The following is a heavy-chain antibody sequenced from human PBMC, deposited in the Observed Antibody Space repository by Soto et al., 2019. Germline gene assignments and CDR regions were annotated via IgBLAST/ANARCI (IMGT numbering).Heavy chain of an antibody. D-gene: IGHD3-10*01. J-gene: IGHJ4*02. Sequence: PGGSLRLSCAASGFTFSSYAMSWVRQAPGKGLEWVSAISGSGGSTYYANSVKGRFTISRDNSKNTLYLQMNSLRAEDTAVYYCAKEWYGSGSYYMDSFWGQGTLVTVSS. CDR1: GFTFSSYA. V-gene: IGHV3-23*01. CDR2: ISGSGGST. CDR3: AKEWYGSGSYYMDSF.